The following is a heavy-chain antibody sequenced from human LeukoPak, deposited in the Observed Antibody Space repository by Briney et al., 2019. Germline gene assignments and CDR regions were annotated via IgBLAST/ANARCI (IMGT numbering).Heavy chain of an antibody. Sequence: PGGSLRLSCEVSGFTFSNYWMMWVRQAPGKGLEWVANIKQDGSEKYYVDSVKGRFTISRDNAKNSLYLQMNSLRAEDTAVYYCARDTKDEYSSSWYNYYYYYMDVWGKGTTVTISS. CDR2: IKQDGSEK. CDR1: GFTFSNYW. J-gene: IGHJ6*03. V-gene: IGHV3-7*01. CDR3: ARDTKDEYSSSWYNYYYYYMDV. D-gene: IGHD6-13*01.